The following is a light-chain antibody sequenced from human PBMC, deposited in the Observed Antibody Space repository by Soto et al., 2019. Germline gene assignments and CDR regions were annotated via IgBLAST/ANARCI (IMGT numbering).Light chain of an antibody. J-gene: IGKJ5*01. CDR3: QQYNNWPPTT. CDR1: QSVSNN. V-gene: IGKV3D-15*01. Sequence: EIVMTQSPATLSVSPGERATLSCRASQSVSNNLAWYQQKPGQAPRLLIYLASTRATGIPARFSGSGSGTEFTLTISRLQSEDFAVYYGQQYNNWPPTTFGQGTRLEIK. CDR2: LAS.